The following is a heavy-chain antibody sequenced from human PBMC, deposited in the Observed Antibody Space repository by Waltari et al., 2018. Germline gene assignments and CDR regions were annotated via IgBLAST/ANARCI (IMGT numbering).Heavy chain of an antibody. Sequence: QVQLQQWGAGLLKPSETLSLTCAVYGGSFSGYYWSWIRQPPGKGLEWIGEINHSGSTNYNPSLKSRVTISVDTSKNQFSLKLSSVNAADTAVYYCAREGWGYWDALDIWGQGTMVTVSS. CDR1: GGSFSGYY. CDR2: INHSGST. V-gene: IGHV4-34*01. CDR3: AREGWGYWDALDI. D-gene: IGHD1-26*01. J-gene: IGHJ3*02.